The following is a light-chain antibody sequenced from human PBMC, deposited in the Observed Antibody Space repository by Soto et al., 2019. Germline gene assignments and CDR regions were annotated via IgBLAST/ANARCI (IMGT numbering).Light chain of an antibody. V-gene: IGKV1-8*01. CDR2: AES. J-gene: IGKJ1*01. CDR1: QGISSY. CDR3: QQYGSSGT. Sequence: AIRMTQSPSSFSASTGDRVTITCRASQGISSYLAWYQQKPGKAPKLLIYAESTLQSGVPSRFSGSGSGTDFTLTISRLEPEDFAVYYCQQYGSSGTFGQGTKVDIK.